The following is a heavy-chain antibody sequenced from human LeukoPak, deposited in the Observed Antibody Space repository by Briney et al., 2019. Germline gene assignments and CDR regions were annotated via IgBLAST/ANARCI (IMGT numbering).Heavy chain of an antibody. J-gene: IGHJ5*02. Sequence: GGSLRLSCAASGFTFSSYAMHWVRQAPGKGLEWVAVISYDGSNKYYADSVKGRFTTSRGNSKNTLYLQMNSLRAEDTAVYYCARDHAASITIFGVDPLNWFDPWGQGTLVTVSS. CDR1: GFTFSSYA. CDR2: ISYDGSNK. D-gene: IGHD3-3*01. CDR3: ARDHAASITIFGVDPLNWFDP. V-gene: IGHV3-30-3*01.